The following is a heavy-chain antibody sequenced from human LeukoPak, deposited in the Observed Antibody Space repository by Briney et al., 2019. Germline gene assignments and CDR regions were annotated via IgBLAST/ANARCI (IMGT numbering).Heavy chain of an antibody. V-gene: IGHV4-34*01. Sequence: SETLSLTCAVYGGSFSGYYWSWIRQPPGEGLEWIGEINHSGSTNYNPSLKSRVTISVDTSKNQFSLKLSSVTATDTAVYYCARDLVTGTTGYWGQGTLVTVSS. CDR3: ARDLVTGTTGY. CDR2: INHSGST. CDR1: GGSFSGYY. J-gene: IGHJ4*02. D-gene: IGHD1-14*01.